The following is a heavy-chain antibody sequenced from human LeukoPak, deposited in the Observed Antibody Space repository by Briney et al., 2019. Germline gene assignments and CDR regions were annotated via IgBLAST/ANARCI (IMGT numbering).Heavy chain of an antibody. J-gene: IGHJ4*02. Sequence: PGGSLRLSCVASGFTFSTYWMSWVRQAPGKGLEWVANIKQDGSEKYYVDSVKGRFTISRDNSKNTLYLQMNSLRAEDTAVYYCAKLMDFSGEEFDYWGQGTLVTVSS. CDR1: GFTFSTYW. CDR2: IKQDGSEK. V-gene: IGHV3-7*05. D-gene: IGHD3-3*01. CDR3: AKLMDFSGEEFDY.